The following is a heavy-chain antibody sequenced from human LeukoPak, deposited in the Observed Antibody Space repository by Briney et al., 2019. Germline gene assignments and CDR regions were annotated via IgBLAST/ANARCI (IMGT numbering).Heavy chain of an antibody. CDR1: GFTFSSYA. V-gene: IGHV3-30*04. J-gene: IGHJ4*02. Sequence: GRSLRLSCAASGFTFSSYAMHWVRQAPGKGLEWVAVISYDGSNKYYADSVKGRFTISRDNSKNTLYLQMNSLRAEDTAVYYCAKGLCSSTSCPQKDWGQGTLVTVSS. CDR3: AKGLCSSTSCPQKD. D-gene: IGHD2-2*01. CDR2: ISYDGSNK.